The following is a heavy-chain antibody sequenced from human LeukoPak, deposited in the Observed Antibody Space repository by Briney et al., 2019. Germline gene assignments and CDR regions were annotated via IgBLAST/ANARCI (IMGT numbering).Heavy chain of an antibody. CDR2: ISSSSRYI. D-gene: IGHD6-6*01. CDR1: GFTFSSYS. CDR3: ARDLTTSSTAYLHH. V-gene: IGHV3-21*01. J-gene: IGHJ1*01. Sequence: SGGSLRLSCTASGFTFSSYSMNWVRQAPGKGLEWVSSISSSSRYIYYADSVKGRFTISRDSGKNSLYLQMNSLRADDTAVYYCARDLTTSSTAYLHHWGQGTLVTVSS.